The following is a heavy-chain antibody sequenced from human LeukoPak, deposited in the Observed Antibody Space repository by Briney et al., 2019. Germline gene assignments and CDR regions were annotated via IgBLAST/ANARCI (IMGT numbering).Heavy chain of an antibody. CDR2: ISGSGGST. Sequence: GGSLRLSCAASGFTFSSYAMNWVRQAPGKGLEWVSAISGSGGSTYYADSVKGRFTISRDNSKNTLYLQMNSLRAEDTAVYYCANDPTYYDFWSASDYWGQGTLVTVSS. CDR3: ANDPTYYDFWSASDY. J-gene: IGHJ4*02. CDR1: GFTFSSYA. D-gene: IGHD3-3*01. V-gene: IGHV3-23*01.